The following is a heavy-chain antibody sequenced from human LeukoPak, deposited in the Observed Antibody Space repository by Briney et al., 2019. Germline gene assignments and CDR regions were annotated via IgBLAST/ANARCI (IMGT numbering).Heavy chain of an antibody. D-gene: IGHD3-10*01. CDR2: INGDGSHT. J-gene: IGHJ4*02. V-gene: IGHV3-74*01. Sequence: GGSLRLSCAASGFTFSKYYMHWVRQAPGKGPVWISYINGDGSHTTYADSVKGRFTISRDNAIYTVYLQMNSLRDEDTAIYYCVNMVSDSGVEGKWGQGTLVTVSS. CDR3: VNMVSDSGVEGK. CDR1: GFTFSKYY.